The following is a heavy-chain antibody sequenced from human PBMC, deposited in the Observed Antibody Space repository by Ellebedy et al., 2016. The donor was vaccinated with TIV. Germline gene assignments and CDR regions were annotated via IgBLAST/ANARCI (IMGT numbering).Heavy chain of an antibody. D-gene: IGHD1-26*01. CDR1: GGSISSSSYY. J-gene: IGHJ3*02. CDR3: ARRGSYLDAFDI. CDR2: IYYSGST. V-gene: IGHV4-39*01. Sequence: SETLSLTCTVSGGSISSSSYYWGWIRQPPGKGLEWIGSIYYSGSTYYNPSLKSRVTISVDTSKNQFSLKLSSVTAADTAVYYCARRGSYLDAFDIWGQGTMVTVSS.